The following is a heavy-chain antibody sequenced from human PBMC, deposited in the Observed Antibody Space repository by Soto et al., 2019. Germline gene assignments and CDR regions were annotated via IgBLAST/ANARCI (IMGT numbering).Heavy chain of an antibody. CDR1: GYSVSSSDYY. CDR3: AFSSALYYFDY. CDR2: MLYSGLT. D-gene: IGHD3-22*01. V-gene: IGHV4-39*01. Sequence: PSETLSLTCSVSGYSVSSSDYYWAWIRQPPGKGLEWIGSMLYSGLTYYNPSLKSRVTLSVDTSKNQFSVRLNSVTASDTAVYYCAFSSALYYFDYWGQGTLVTVSS. J-gene: IGHJ4*02.